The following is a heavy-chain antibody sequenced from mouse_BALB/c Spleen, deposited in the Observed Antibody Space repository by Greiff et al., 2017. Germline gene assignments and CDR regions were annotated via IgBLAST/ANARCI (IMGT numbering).Heavy chain of an antibody. J-gene: IGHJ3*01. CDR1: GYTFTDYN. V-gene: IGHV1S29*02. Sequence: EVQLVESGPELVKPGASVKISCKASGYTFTDYNMHWVKQSHGKSLEWIGYIYPYNGGTGYNQKFKSKATLTVDNSSSTAYMELRSLTSEDSAVYYCARDGNNMPFAYWGQGTLVTVSA. CDR2: IYPYNGGT. D-gene: IGHD2-1*01. CDR3: ARDGNNMPFAY.